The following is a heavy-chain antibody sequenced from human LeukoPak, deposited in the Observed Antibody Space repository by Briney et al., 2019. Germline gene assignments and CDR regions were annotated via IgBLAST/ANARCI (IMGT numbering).Heavy chain of an antibody. CDR1: GFTFSSYS. CDR3: AREKTYSYGYSGAFDI. Sequence: GGSLRLSCAASGFTFSSYSMNWVRQAPGKGLEWVSYISSSSSTIYYADSVKGRFTISRDNAKNSLYLQMNSLRAEDTAVYYCAREKTYSYGYSGAFDIWGQGTMVTVSS. V-gene: IGHV3-48*04. J-gene: IGHJ3*02. D-gene: IGHD5-18*01. CDR2: ISSSSSTI.